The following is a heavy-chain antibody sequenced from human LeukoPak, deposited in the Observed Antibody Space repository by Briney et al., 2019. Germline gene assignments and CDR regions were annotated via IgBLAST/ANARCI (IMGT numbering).Heavy chain of an antibody. CDR1: GFTFSRYD. V-gene: IGHV3-23*01. Sequence: QPGGSLRLSCAASGFTFSRYDLSWVRQAPGKGLECVSAITRGVGSTYYADSVKGRFTISRDNSKNTLYLQMNNLRADDTAVYYRAKKGQADDDGKPDWGQGTLVTVSS. CDR3: AKKGQADDDGKPD. D-gene: IGHD1-1*01. CDR2: ITRGVGST. J-gene: IGHJ4*02.